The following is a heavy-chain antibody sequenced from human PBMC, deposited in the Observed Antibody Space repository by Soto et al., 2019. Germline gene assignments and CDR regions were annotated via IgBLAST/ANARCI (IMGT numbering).Heavy chain of an antibody. D-gene: IGHD3-22*01. CDR1: GDTFTSYD. J-gene: IGHJ4*02. V-gene: IGHV1-69*13. CDR3: ASSKIDSSGYYYRRFDY. Sequence: SVKVSCKASGDTFTSYDINWVRQATGQGLEWMGGITPIFGTANYAQKFQGRVTITADESTSTAYMELSSLRSEDTAVYYCASSKIDSSGYYYRRFDYWGQGTLVTVSS. CDR2: ITPIFGTA.